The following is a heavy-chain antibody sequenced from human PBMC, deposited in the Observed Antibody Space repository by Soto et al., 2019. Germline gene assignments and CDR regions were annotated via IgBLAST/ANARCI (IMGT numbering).Heavy chain of an antibody. D-gene: IGHD6-25*01. Sequence: SXKLSWMAAGYTXTTYDGSLVRNASGQGLEWIGWMNPSNGNTCYAQKFQLIFTITSSNAIRTVYMELRGMRPDDTSVYYCASRKERSGPHYLDYWGQATRATVSS. CDR1: GYTXTTYD. J-gene: IGHJ4*02. V-gene: IGHV1-8*03. CDR2: MNPSNGNT. CDR3: ASRKERSGPHYLDY.